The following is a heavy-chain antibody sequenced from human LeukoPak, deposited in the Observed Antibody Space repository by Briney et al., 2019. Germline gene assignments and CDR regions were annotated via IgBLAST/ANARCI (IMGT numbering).Heavy chain of an antibody. J-gene: IGHJ5*02. V-gene: IGHV3-7*03. CDR2: IKQDGSER. CDR3: AKWEWELQGREVYNWFDP. CDR1: GFTFSSYW. Sequence: PGGSLRLSCAASGFTFSSYWMSWVRQAPGKGLEWVANIKQDGSERYYVDSVKGRFTIYRDNAKNTLYLQMNSLRAEDMAVYYCAKWEWELQGREVYNWFDPWGQGTLVTVSS. D-gene: IGHD1-26*01.